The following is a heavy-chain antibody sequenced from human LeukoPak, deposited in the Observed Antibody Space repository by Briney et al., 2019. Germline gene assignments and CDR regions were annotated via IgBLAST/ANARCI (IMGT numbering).Heavy chain of an antibody. V-gene: IGHV5-51*01. Sequence: GESLKISCKGSGYRFTTYWIGWVRQMPGKGLEWMGIIYPGDSDTRYSPSFQGQVTISADKSISTAYLQWSSLKASDTAMYYCASKDCSSTNCIAVGAFHIWGQGTMVTVSS. J-gene: IGHJ3*02. D-gene: IGHD2-2*01. CDR3: ASKDCSSTNCIAVGAFHI. CDR2: IYPGDSDT. CDR1: GYRFTTYW.